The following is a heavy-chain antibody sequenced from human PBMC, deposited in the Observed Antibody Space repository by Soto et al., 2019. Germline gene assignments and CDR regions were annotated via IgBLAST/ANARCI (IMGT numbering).Heavy chain of an antibody. D-gene: IGHD3-10*01. CDR3: ARGPYYGSGTLDY. V-gene: IGHV3-30*03. J-gene: IGHJ4*02. Sequence: QVQLVESGGAVVQPGRSLRLSCAASGFSFNTFGMHWVRQAPGKGLEWLTVISYDGGDKYYADSVEGRFIISRDNSENTLYLQMNSLRPDDTAVYYCARGPYYGSGTLDYWGQGTLVTVSS. CDR2: ISYDGGDK. CDR1: GFSFNTFG.